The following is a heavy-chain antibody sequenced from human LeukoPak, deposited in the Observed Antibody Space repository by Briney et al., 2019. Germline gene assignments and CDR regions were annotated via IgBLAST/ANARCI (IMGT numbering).Heavy chain of an antibody. CDR3: TRGAYSSGPFDP. V-gene: IGHV3-74*01. CDR2: INSDGSST. D-gene: IGHD6-19*01. J-gene: IGHJ5*02. Sequence: GGSLRLSCEASGFTFSSYWMHWVRQAPGKGLVWVSRINSDGSSTSYADSVKGRFTISRDNAKNTLYLQMNSLRAEDTAVYYCTRGAYSSGPFDPWGQGTLVTVSS. CDR1: GFTFSSYW.